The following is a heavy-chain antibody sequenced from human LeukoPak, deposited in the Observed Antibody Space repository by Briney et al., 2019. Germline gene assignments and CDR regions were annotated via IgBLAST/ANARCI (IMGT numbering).Heavy chain of an antibody. CDR1: GFTFSSYG. D-gene: IGHD2-2*01. CDR3: AKDLGYCSSTSCPNGDAFDI. Sequence: GGSLRLSCAPSGFTFSSYGMHWVRQAPGKGLEWVAFIRYDGSNKYYADSVKGRFTISRDNSKNTLYLQMNSLRAEDTAVYYCAKDLGYCSSTSCPNGDAFDIWGQGTMVTVSS. V-gene: IGHV3-30*02. CDR2: IRYDGSNK. J-gene: IGHJ3*02.